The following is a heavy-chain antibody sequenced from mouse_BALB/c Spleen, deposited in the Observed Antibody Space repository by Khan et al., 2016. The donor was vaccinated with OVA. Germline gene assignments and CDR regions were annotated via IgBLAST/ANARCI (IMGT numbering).Heavy chain of an antibody. CDR1: GFTFSSNT. CDR2: ITNGGGNT. Sequence: EVQLVESGGGLVQPGGSLKLSCAASGFTFSSNTMSWVRQTPEQRLEWVAYITNGGGNTYYPDTVKGRFTISRDNAKNTLYLQMSSLKSEDTAMYYCARIPTFITTALDYWGQGTSVTVSS. CDR3: ARIPTFITTALDY. V-gene: IGHV5-12-2*01. D-gene: IGHD1-2*01. J-gene: IGHJ4*01.